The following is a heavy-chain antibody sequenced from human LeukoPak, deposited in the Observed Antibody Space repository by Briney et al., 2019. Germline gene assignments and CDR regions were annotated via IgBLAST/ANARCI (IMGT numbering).Heavy chain of an antibody. V-gene: IGHV1-8*03. CDR2: MNPNSGNT. Sequence: ASVKVSCKAAGYTFIDYYIHWVRQAPGQGLEWMGWMNPNSGNTGYAQKFQGRVTITRNTSISTAYMELSSLRSEDTAVYYCARGIVGAHDYWGQGTLVTVSS. CDR1: GYTFIDYY. J-gene: IGHJ4*02. D-gene: IGHD1-26*01. CDR3: ARGIVGAHDY.